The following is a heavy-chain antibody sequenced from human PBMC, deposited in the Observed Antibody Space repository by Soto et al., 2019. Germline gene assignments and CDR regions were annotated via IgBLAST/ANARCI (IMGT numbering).Heavy chain of an antibody. D-gene: IGHD1-1*01. Sequence: QAQLMHSAAEVKKPGSSVKVSCKASVGTVSGYAINWVRQAPGQGLEWRGGIIPLLGTTDYGQKFQGSIKSAAAMTTGTAYMDLRGLITEDTAVDYSASDPRSSTGSTASDDFQHWGQGTLVIVSS. CDR3: ASDPRSSTGSTASDDFQH. J-gene: IGHJ1*01. CDR2: IIPLLGTT. V-gene: IGHV1-69*06. CDR1: VGTVSGYA.